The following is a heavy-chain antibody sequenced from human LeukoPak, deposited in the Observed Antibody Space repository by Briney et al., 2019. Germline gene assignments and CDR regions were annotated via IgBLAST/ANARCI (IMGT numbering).Heavy chain of an antibody. CDR1: GGSISSGGYS. D-gene: IGHD3-3*01. CDR3: ASTDFWSGYVDY. J-gene: IGHJ4*02. Sequence: SQTLSLTCAVSGGSISSGGYSWSWIRQPPGKGLEWIGYIYYSGSTNYNPSLKSRVTISVDTSKNQFSLKLSSVTAADTAVYYCASTDFWSGYVDYWGQGTLVTVSS. CDR2: IYYSGST. V-gene: IGHV4-61*08.